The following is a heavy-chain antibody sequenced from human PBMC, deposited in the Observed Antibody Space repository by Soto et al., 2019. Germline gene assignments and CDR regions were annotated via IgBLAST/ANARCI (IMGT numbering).Heavy chain of an antibody. Sequence: GASVKVSCKASGYTFTSYGISWVRQAPGQGLERMGWISAYNGNTNYAQKLQVRVTMTTDTSTSTAYIELRSLRSDDTAVYYCARDWYYGSGSYYILGLNWFDPWGQGTLVTVSS. J-gene: IGHJ5*02. CDR1: GYTFTSYG. V-gene: IGHV1-18*01. CDR2: ISAYNGNT. CDR3: ARDWYYGSGSYYILGLNWFDP. D-gene: IGHD3-10*01.